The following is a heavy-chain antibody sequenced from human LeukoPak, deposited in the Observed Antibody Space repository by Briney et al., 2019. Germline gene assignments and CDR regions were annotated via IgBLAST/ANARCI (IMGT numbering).Heavy chain of an antibody. CDR2: INHSGST. V-gene: IGHV4-34*01. CDR3: ARVYYGSGSYPSDY. D-gene: IGHD3-10*01. J-gene: IGHJ4*02. CDR1: GGSFSGYY. Sequence: PSETLSLTCAVSGGSFSGYYWSWIRQPPGKGLEWIGEINHSGSTNYNPSLKSRVTISVDTSKNQFSLKLSSVTAADTAVYYCARVYYGSGSYPSDYWGQGTLVTVSS.